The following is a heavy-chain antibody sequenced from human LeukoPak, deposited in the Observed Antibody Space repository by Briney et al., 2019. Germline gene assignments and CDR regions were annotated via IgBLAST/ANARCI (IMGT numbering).Heavy chain of an antibody. J-gene: IGHJ4*02. CDR1: GFTVSGNY. Sequence: GGSLRLSCAVSGFTVSGNYMSWVRHAPGKGLEWVSLIYSGGTTYYADSVKGRFTISRDNSKNTLYLQMNSLRAEDTAVYYCASSRAATLFGYSYGYQNYWGQGTLVTVSS. CDR3: ASSRAATLFGYSYGYQNY. D-gene: IGHD5-18*01. V-gene: IGHV3-53*01. CDR2: IYSGGTT.